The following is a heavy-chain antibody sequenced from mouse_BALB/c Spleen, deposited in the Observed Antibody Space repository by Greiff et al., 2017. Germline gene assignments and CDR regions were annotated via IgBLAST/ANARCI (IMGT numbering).Heavy chain of an antibody. Sequence: EVKLVESGPGLVKPSQSLSLTCSVTGYSITSGYYWNWIRQFPGNKLEWMGYISYDGSNNYNPSLKNRISITRDTSKNQFFLKLNSVTTEDTATYYCAREDDYVDYWGQGTTLTVSS. CDR2: ISYDGSN. CDR3: AREDDYVDY. D-gene: IGHD2-3*01. V-gene: IGHV3-6*02. CDR1: GYSITSGYY. J-gene: IGHJ2*01.